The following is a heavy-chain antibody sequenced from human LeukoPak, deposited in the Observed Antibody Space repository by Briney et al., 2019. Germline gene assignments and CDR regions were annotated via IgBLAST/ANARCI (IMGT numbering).Heavy chain of an antibody. J-gene: IGHJ4*02. CDR1: GYTFTGYY. CDR3: ARGASGQQLVSGDY. CDR2: INPISGGT. D-gene: IGHD6-13*01. Sequence: ASVKVSCKSSGYTFTGYYMRWVRQAPGQGLEWMGWINPISGGTNYAQNFQGRVTVTRDTSISTAYMELSRLRSDDTAVYYCARGASGQQLVSGDYWGQGTLVTVSS. V-gene: IGHV1-2*02.